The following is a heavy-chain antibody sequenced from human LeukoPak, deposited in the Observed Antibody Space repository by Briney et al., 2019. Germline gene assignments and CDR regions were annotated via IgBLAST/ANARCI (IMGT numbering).Heavy chain of an antibody. CDR1: GDSISNYY. CDR3: AKISPGSVDY. CDR2: IYYSGST. D-gene: IGHD2/OR15-2a*01. Sequence: PSETLSLTCTVSGDSISNYYWSWVRQPPGKGLEWIGYIYYSGSTNYNPSLKSRVSISADTSKNQFSLKLSSVTAADTAVYYCAKISPGSVDYWGQGTLVTVSS. J-gene: IGHJ4*02. V-gene: IGHV4-59*01.